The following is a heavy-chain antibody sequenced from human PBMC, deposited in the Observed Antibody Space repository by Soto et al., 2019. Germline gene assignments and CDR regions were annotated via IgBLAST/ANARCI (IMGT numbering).Heavy chain of an antibody. CDR3: ARKDSLIVVVVAATPYYYGMDV. Sequence: SLRLSCAASGFTFSSYAMSWVRQAPGKGLEWVSAISGSGGSTYYADSVKGRFTISRDNSKNTLYLQMNSLRAEDTAVYYCARKDSLIVVVVAATPYYYGMDVWGQGTTVTVSS. J-gene: IGHJ6*02. CDR1: GFTFSSYA. D-gene: IGHD2-15*01. CDR2: ISGSGGST. V-gene: IGHV3-23*01.